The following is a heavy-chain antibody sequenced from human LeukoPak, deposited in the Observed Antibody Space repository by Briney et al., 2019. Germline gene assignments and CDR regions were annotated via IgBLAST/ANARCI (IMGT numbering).Heavy chain of an antibody. D-gene: IGHD3-10*01. Sequence: ASVKVSCKASGYTFTGYYMHWMRQAPGQGLEWIGWINPNTGGTTFAQKFQGRVTMTRDTSISTAYMELSSLRSDDTAMYYCARGVGSSWFGPCGQGTLVTVSS. CDR3: ARGVGSSWFGP. V-gene: IGHV1-2*02. CDR2: INPNTGGT. J-gene: IGHJ5*02. CDR1: GYTFTGYY.